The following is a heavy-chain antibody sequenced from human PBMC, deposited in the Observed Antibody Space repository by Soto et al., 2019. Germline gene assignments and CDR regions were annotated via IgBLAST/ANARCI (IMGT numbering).Heavy chain of an antibody. CDR2: IRSKANSYAT. CDR1: GFSFSGPA. Sequence: EVQLVESGGGLVQPGGSLKLSCAASGFSFSGPAMHWVRQASGKGLEWLGHIRSKANSYATAYTESVKGRFTISRDDSKNTAYLQMNSLKTEDTAVYYCTSLGSFNYWGQGTLVTVSS. J-gene: IGHJ4*02. V-gene: IGHV3-73*02. CDR3: TSLGSFNY.